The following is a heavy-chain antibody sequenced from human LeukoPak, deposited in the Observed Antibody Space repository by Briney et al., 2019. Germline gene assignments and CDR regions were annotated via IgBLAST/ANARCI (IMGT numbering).Heavy chain of an antibody. Sequence: GGSLRLSCAASGFTFSSYSMNWVRQAPGKGLEWVLSISSSSSYIYYADSVKGRFTISRDNAKNSLYLQMNSLRAEDTAVYYCARDSHRHGYNAFWGQGTLVTVSS. V-gene: IGHV3-21*01. CDR2: ISSSSSYI. CDR1: GFTFSSYS. J-gene: IGHJ4*02. CDR3: ARDSHRHGYNAF. D-gene: IGHD5-24*01.